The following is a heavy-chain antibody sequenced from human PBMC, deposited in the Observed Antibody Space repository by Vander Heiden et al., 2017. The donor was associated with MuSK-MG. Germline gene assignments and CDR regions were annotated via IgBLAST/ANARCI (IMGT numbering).Heavy chain of an antibody. CDR3: VGSGNYGQDAFDI. D-gene: IGHD1-26*01. V-gene: IGHV3-30*03. Sequence: QVQLVESGGGVVQPGRSLRLSCAASGFVFSTYGMHWVRQAPGKGLEWVALISYDGSHKYYADSVKGRFTISRDNSKDTVYLQMNSLRAEDTAVYDCVGSGNYGQDAFDIWARGTMVTVSS. J-gene: IGHJ3*02. CDR2: ISYDGSHK. CDR1: GFVFSTYG.